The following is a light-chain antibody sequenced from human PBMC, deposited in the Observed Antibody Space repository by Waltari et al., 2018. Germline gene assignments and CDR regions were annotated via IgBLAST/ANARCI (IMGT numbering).Light chain of an antibody. Sequence: EIVMTQSPATLSVSPGERATLSCRASQSVTTNLAWYQQKPGQAPRLIIYGAYTRATGIPARFSGSGSGTEFTLTISSLQSEDFAVYCCQEYNNWPLLTFGGGTKVE. J-gene: IGKJ4*01. CDR3: QEYNNWPLLT. CDR1: QSVTTN. V-gene: IGKV3-15*01. CDR2: GAY.